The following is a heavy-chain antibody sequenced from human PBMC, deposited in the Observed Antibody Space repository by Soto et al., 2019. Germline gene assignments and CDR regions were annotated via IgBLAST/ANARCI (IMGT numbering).Heavy chain of an antibody. V-gene: IGHV3-73*01. Sequence: HPGGSLRLSCAASGFTFSGSAMHWVRQASGKGLGWVGRIRSKANSYATAYAASVKGRFTISRDDSKNTAYLQMNSLKTEDTAVYYCTRTIAVAGTLYFQHWGQGTLVTVSS. CDR3: TRTIAVAGTLYFQH. CDR2: IRSKANSYAT. CDR1: GFTFSGSA. D-gene: IGHD6-19*01. J-gene: IGHJ1*01.